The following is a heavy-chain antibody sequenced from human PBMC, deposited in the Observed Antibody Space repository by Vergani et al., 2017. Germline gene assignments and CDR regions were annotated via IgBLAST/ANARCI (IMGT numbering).Heavy chain of an antibody. CDR1: GYSLTELT. CDR2: FDPEHGEV. CDR3: AIVTGYYYSGGYYLDY. V-gene: IGHV1-24*01. D-gene: IGHD3-22*01. J-gene: IGHJ4*02. Sequence: QVQLVQSGSEVRKPGASVKVSCQVSGYSLTELTIHWVRQAPGKGLEWMGGFDPEHGEVTFAHHIQGRVTMTEDRSTDTAYMELSSLRPEDTALYYCAIVTGYYYSGGYYLDYWGQGTLVTVSS.